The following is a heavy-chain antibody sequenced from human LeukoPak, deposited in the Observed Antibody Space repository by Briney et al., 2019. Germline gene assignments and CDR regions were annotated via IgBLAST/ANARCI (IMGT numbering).Heavy chain of an antibody. Sequence: GGPLRLSCVASGLNFDDSAMHWVRQAPGKGLEWVSLISADGGSTFSADSVKGRFSISRDNSINSLYLQMNSLRSEDTAMYYCAKESGKFDYWGQGTLVAVSS. CDR3: AKESGKFDY. J-gene: IGHJ4*02. CDR2: ISADGGST. CDR1: GLNFDDSA. V-gene: IGHV3-43*02.